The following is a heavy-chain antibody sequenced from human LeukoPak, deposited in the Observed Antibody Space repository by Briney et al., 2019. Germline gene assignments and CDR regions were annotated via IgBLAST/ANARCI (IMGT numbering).Heavy chain of an antibody. V-gene: IGHV3-23*01. CDR3: AKRLLYPS. CDR2: ISGSGCST. Sequence: GGSLRLSCAASGFTFSSYAMSWVRQAPGKELEWVAAISGSGCSTYYPDSVKGRFTISREKSKEPLYPQIDILEADDTAVHYCAKRLLYPSWGQGTLVTVSS. CDR1: GFTFSSYA. D-gene: IGHD2-2*02. J-gene: IGHJ4*02.